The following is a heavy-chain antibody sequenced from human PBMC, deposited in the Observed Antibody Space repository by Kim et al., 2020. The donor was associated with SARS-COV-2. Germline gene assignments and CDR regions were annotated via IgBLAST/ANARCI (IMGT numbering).Heavy chain of an antibody. J-gene: IGHJ3*02. CDR2: IYYSGST. Sequence: SETLSLTCTVSGGSISSSSYYWGWIRQPPGKGLEWIGSIYYSGSTYYNPSLKSRVTISVDTSKNQFSLKLSSVTAADTAVYYCASFPSITIFGVVIIDDAFDIWGQGTMVTVSS. D-gene: IGHD3-3*01. CDR1: GGSISSSSYY. V-gene: IGHV4-39*01. CDR3: ASFPSITIFGVVIIDDAFDI.